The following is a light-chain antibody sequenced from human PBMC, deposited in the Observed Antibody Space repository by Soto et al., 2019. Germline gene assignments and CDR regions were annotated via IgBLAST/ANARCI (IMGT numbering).Light chain of an antibody. CDR3: QQSNVYWT. V-gene: IGKV1-5*03. CDR1: QSINIW. CDR2: KAS. Sequence: MTQSPATVSASEGDRVTLQCRASQSINIWLAWYQQKPGRAPKPLIYKASTLESGVPSRFSGSGCGTEFTLTISSLQPDDFATCYCQQSNVYWTFGQGTKVDIK. J-gene: IGKJ1*01.